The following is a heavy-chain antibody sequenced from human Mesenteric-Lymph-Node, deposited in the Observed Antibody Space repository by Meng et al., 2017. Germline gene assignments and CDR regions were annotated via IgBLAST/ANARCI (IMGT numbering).Heavy chain of an antibody. D-gene: IGHD2-21*01. CDR2: INTGSCDT. J-gene: IGHJ4*02. CDR1: GNPFKSHK. Sequence: QAQPVEYEAKGKKPGAYVRVSCKATGNPFKSHKIHWVRQGPGQSLEWMGWINTGSCDTQISQKFQDRVTLTGDISTFTAYMDLSSLTSDDTAVYYCARDEIDWGQGTLVTVSS. V-gene: IGHV1-3*04. CDR3: ARDEID.